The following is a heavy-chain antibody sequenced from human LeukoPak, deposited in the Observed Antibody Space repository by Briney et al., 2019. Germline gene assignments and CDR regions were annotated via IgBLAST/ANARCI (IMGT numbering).Heavy chain of an antibody. J-gene: IGHJ4*02. CDR2: ISSSGSGI. D-gene: IGHD3-22*01. CDR1: GFTFSDYY. CDR3: ARALRRGYYDSSLD. Sequence: PGGSLRLSCAASGFTFSDYYMNWIRQAPGKGLEWISYISSSGSGIYYADSVRGRFTISGDNAKKSLFLQMSSLRAEDTAVYYCARALRRGYYDSSLDWGQGTLVTVSS. V-gene: IGHV3-11*04.